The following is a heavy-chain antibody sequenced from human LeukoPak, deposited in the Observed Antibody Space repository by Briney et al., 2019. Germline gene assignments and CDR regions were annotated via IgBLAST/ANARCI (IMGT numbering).Heavy chain of an antibody. CDR1: GGSISSYY. J-gene: IGHJ4*02. CDR3: ARLEPFSGYSSSWYGGYDY. D-gene: IGHD6-13*01. Sequence: ETLSLTCTVSGGSISSYYWSWVRQAPGKGLEWVSGINWNGGSTGYADSVKGRFTISRDNAKNSLYLQMNSLRAEDTALYYCARLEPFSGYSSSWYGGYDYWGQGTLVTVSS. V-gene: IGHV3-20*04. CDR2: INWNGGST.